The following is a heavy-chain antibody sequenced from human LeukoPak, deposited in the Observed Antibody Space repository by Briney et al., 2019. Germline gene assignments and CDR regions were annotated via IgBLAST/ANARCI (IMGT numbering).Heavy chain of an antibody. CDR3: ARTHSGYDSGFDY. D-gene: IGHD5-12*01. J-gene: IGHJ4*02. CDR1: GGSISSHY. Sequence: SETLSLTCTVSGGSISSHYWSWIRQSPGKGLEWIGYIYYSGSTNYNPSLKSRVTISVDTSKNQFSLKLSSVTAADTAVYYCARTHSGYDSGFDYWGQGTLVTVSS. CDR2: IYYSGST. V-gene: IGHV4-59*11.